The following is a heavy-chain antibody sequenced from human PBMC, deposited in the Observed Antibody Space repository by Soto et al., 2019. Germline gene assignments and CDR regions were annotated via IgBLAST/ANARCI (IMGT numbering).Heavy chain of an antibody. CDR1: AYTFTSYG. Sequence: QVQLVQSGDEVKKPGASVKDSCKASAYTFTSYGISWMRQAPGQPIEWMGWISAYNGNTNYAQKLQGRVTMTTDTSTSTAYMELRSLRSDDTAVYYCARDPLRAAAPNWFDPWGQGTLVTVSS. CDR2: ISAYNGNT. J-gene: IGHJ5*02. CDR3: ARDPLRAAAPNWFDP. D-gene: IGHD6-13*01. V-gene: IGHV1-18*01.